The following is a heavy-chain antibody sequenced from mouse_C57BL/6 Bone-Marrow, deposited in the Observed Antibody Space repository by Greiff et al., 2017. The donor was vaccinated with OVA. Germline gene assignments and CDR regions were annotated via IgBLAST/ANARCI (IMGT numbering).Heavy chain of an antibody. Sequence: EVKLMESGGGLVQPGGSLSLSCAASGFTFTDYYMSWVRQPPGKALEWLGFIRNKANGYTTEYSASVKGRFTISRDNPQSILYLQMNALRAEDSATYYCARYMDYWGQGTTLTVSS. J-gene: IGHJ2*01. CDR2: IRNKANGYTT. CDR1: GFTFTDYY. CDR3: ARYMDY. V-gene: IGHV7-3*01.